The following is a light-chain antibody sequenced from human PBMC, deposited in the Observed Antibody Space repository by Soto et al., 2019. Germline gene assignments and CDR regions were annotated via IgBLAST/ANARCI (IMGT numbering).Light chain of an antibody. Sequence: QSVLTLPPSASGAPGQRVTISCSGSSSNIGSNTVNWYQQLPGTAPKLLIYTNNQRPSGVRDRFSGSRSGTSASLAISGLQYEDEADYYRAAWDDSMTGFVLATGTKVT. J-gene: IGLJ1*01. V-gene: IGLV1-44*01. CDR2: TNN. CDR3: AAWDDSMTGFV. CDR1: SSNIGSNT.